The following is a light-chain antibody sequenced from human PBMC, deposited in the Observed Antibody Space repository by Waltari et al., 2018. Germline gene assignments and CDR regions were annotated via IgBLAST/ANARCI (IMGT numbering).Light chain of an antibody. CDR1: SSNLERNY. CDR2: KNN. CDR3: GTWDDSLSRPV. Sequence: QSVLTQPPSASGTPGQRVTLPCSGRSSNLERNYVYWYQQFPGTAPKVLMFKNNQRPSGVSDRFSASKSGASASLAISGLRSDDEADYYCGTWDDSLSRPVFGGGTKLTVL. J-gene: IGLJ3*02. V-gene: IGLV1-47*01.